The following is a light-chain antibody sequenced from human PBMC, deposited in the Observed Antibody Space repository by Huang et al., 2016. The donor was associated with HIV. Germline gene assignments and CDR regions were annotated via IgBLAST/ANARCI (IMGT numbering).Light chain of an antibody. CDR3: QQYNNWLA. CDR1: QTVNSN. Sequence: EIVMTQSPATLSVSPGERATLSCRASQTVNSNLAWYQHKPGQAPRLLIYGASTRATGVPARFSVSGSGTKFTLTTRCLQSEDFAVYYCQQYNNWLAFGQGTKVEIK. CDR2: GAS. V-gene: IGKV3-15*01. J-gene: IGKJ1*01.